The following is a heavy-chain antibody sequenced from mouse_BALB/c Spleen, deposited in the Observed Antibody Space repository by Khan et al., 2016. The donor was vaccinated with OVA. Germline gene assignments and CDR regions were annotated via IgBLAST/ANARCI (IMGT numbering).Heavy chain of an antibody. CDR2: ISSGDTT. CDR3: ARDCWFAY. J-gene: IGHJ3*01. CDR1: GFTFSNYG. Sequence: EVELVESGGGLVKPGGSLKLSCAASGFTFSNYGVSWVRQTPEKRLEWVASISSGDTTYYPDSVKGRFTISRDNARNSLYLQMSSLRSEDTAMYYCARDCWFAYWGQGTLVTVSA. V-gene: IGHV5-6-5*01.